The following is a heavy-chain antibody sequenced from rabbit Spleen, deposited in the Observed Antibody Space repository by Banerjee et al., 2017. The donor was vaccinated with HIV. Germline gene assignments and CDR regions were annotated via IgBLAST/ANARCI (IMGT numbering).Heavy chain of an antibody. CDR3: ARGLSYDFSDGGYGIGFHL. V-gene: IGHV1S45*01. Sequence: QEQLVESGGGLVKPEGSLKLSCTASGFSFSNKAVMCWVRQTPGKGLEWIACINVYTGKPVYATWAKGRFTISRTSSTTVTLQMTSLTAADTAIYFCARGLSYDFSDGGYGIGFHLWGPGTLVTVS. J-gene: IGHJ6*01. D-gene: IGHD7-1*01. CDR1: GFSFSNKAV. CDR2: INVYTGKP.